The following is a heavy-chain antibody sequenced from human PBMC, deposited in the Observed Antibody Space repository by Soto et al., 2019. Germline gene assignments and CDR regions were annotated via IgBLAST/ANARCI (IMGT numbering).Heavy chain of an antibody. Sequence: PSETLSLTCTVSGGSIRSGGYSWSWIRQPPGKGLEWIGYVYHSGSTYYSSSLKSRVTISVELSKNQISLKLTSVTAADTAVYYWLRRVRSSLKRFYYGIDDWGQGTTVTVSS. CDR2: VYHSGST. D-gene: IGHD1-26*01. CDR3: LRRVRSSLKRFYYGIDD. V-gene: IGHV4-30-2*01. CDR1: GGSIRSGGYS. J-gene: IGHJ6*02.